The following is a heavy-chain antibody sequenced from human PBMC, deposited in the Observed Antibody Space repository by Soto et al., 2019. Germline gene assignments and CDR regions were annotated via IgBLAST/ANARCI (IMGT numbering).Heavy chain of an antibody. CDR3: AKEQTNIWFWGSHYFAY. D-gene: IGHD3-10*01. J-gene: IGHJ4*02. CDR1: GFTFSSYG. CDR2: ISYDGSNK. Sequence: QVQLVESGGGVVQPGRSLRLSCAASGFTFSSYGMHWVRQAPGKGLEWVAVISYDGSNKYYADSVKGRFTISRDNSKNELYLQVNSLRGEDMAVYYCAKEQTNIWFWGSHYFAYWGQGTLVSVSS. V-gene: IGHV3-30*18.